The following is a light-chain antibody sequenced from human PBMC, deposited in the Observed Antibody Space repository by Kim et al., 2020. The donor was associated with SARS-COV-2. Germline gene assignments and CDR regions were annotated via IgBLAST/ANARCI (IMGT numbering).Light chain of an antibody. CDR3: QQYGSSLYT. CDR2: GAS. J-gene: IGKJ2*01. V-gene: IGKV3-20*01. CDR1: QSVSSSY. Sequence: PGERATLSCRARQSVSSSYLAWYQQKPGQAPRLLIYGASSRATGIPDRFSGSGSGTDFTLTISRLEPEDFAVYYCQQYGSSLYTFGQGTKLEI.